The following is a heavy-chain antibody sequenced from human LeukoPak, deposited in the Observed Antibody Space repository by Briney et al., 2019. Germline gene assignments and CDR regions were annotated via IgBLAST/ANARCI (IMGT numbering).Heavy chain of an antibody. CDR1: GGSISSSSYY. J-gene: IGHJ6*03. D-gene: IGHD3-10*01. V-gene: IGHV4-39*07. Sequence: SETLSLTCTVSGGSISSSSYYWGWIRQPPGKGLEWIGSIYYSGSTYYNPSLKSRVTISVDTSKDQFSLKLSSVTAADTAVYYCARGTGSGSTYYYYCYYYMDVWGKGTTVTVSS. CDR3: ARGTGSGSTYYYYCYYYMDV. CDR2: IYYSGST.